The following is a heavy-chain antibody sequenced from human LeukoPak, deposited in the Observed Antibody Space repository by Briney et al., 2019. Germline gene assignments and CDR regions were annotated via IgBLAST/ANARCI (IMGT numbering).Heavy chain of an antibody. CDR1: GFTFSSYS. J-gene: IGHJ6*04. D-gene: IGHD4-17*01. CDR3: ARDRRYGDYVGDV. V-gene: IGHV3-21*01. Sequence: PGGSLRLSCAASGFTFSSYSMNWVRQAPGQGLEWVSSISSSSSYIYYADSVKGRFTISRDNAKNSLYLQMNSLRSEDTAVYYCARDRRYGDYVGDVWGKGTTVTVSS. CDR2: ISSSSSYI.